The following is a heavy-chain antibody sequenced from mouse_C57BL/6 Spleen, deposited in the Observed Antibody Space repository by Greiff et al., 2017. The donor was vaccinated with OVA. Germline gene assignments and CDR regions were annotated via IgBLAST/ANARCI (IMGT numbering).Heavy chain of an antibody. CDR1: GYTFTSYW. CDR2: IHPNSGST. Sequence: VQLQQSGAELVKPGASVKLSCKASGYTFTSYWMHWVKQRPGQGLEWIGMIHPNSGSTNYNEKFKSKATLTVDKSSSTAYMQLSSLTSEDSAVYYCARCPPFTTVVAHWYFDVWGTGTTVTVSS. J-gene: IGHJ1*03. CDR3: ARCPPFTTVVAHWYFDV. V-gene: IGHV1-64*01. D-gene: IGHD1-1*01.